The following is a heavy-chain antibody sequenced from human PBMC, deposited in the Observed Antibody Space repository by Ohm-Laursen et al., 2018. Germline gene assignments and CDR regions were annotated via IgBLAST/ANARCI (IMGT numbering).Heavy chain of an antibody. CDR1: GFTFSSYS. CDR3: AKVPARQAVASHFDY. V-gene: IGHV3-23*01. CDR2: ISGSGGST. Sequence: GSLRLSCAASGFTFSSYSMNWVRQAPGKGLEWVSGISGSGGSTYYADSVKGRFTISRDNSKNTVYLQMNSLRVEDTAIYYCAKVPARQAVASHFDYWGQGTLVTVSS. J-gene: IGHJ4*02. D-gene: IGHD6-13*01.